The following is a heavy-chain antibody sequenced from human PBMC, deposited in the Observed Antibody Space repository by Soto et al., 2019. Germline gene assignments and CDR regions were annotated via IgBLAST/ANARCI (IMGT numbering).Heavy chain of an antibody. V-gene: IGHV1-69*04. J-gene: IGHJ4*02. D-gene: IGHD2-15*01. CDR1: GGTFSTYA. CDR3: AVRYCSGNTCFETPPFDY. Sequence: GASVKVSCKASGGTFSTYAISWVRQAPGQGLEWMGKIIPILDITNYAQKFQGRVTITADKSTSTAYMELNSLRSEDTAVYYCAVRYCSGNTCFETPPFDYWGQGTLVTVSS. CDR2: IIPILDIT.